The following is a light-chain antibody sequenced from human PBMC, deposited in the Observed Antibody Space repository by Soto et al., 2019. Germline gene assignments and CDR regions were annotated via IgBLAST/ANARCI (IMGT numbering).Light chain of an antibody. Sequence: EIVLTQSPGTLSLSPGERATLSCRASQSVSSSYLAWYQQKPGQAPRLLIYGASSRATGILDRFSGSGSGTYFTLTISSLESEDFAVYYCLQRGDWPPLTFVQGTKVEIK. CDR1: QSVSSSY. CDR2: GAS. J-gene: IGKJ1*01. V-gene: IGKV3D-20*02. CDR3: LQRGDWPPLT.